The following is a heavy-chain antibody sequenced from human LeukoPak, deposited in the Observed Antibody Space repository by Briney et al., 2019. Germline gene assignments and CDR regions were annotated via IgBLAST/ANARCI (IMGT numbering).Heavy chain of an antibody. CDR2: ISAYNGNT. J-gene: IGHJ4*02. V-gene: IGHV1-18*01. CDR1: GYTFTSYG. D-gene: IGHD3-3*01. CDR3: ARDGYDFLSGYYRTPFDN. Sequence: ASVKVSCKTSGYTFTSYGISWVRQAPGQGLEWMGWISAYNGNTNYAQKLQGRVTMTTDTSTSTAYMELRSLRSGDTAVYYCARDGYDFLSGYYRTPFDNWGQGTLVTVSS.